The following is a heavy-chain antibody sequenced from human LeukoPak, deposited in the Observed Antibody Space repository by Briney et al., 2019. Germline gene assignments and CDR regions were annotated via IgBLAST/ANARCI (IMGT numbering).Heavy chain of an antibody. J-gene: IGHJ4*02. V-gene: IGHV3-23*01. CDR2: INGNGGGS. D-gene: IGHD2-21*01. CDR1: GFTFSDHA. CDR3: AKDLIKGGEATNFDY. Sequence: QPGGSLRLSCAASGFTFSDHAMSWVRQAPAKGLEWVSSINGNGGGSYYIDSVKGRFTVSRDNSENALYLQMNSLRAEDTAVYYCAKDLIKGGEATNFDYWGQGTLVTVSS.